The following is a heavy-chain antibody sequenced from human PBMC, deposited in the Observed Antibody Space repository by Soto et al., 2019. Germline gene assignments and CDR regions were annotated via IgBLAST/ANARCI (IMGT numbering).Heavy chain of an antibody. CDR1: GGSFSGYY. CDR2: INHSGST. D-gene: IGHD3-10*01. CDR3: ARRGRGSGSYYTLYYYYYMDV. J-gene: IGHJ6*03. V-gene: IGHV4-34*01. Sequence: QVRLQQWGAGLLKPSETLSLTCAVYGGSFSGYYWSWIRQPPGKGLEWIGEINHSGSTNYNPSLKSRVTISVDTSKNQFSLKLSSVTAADTAVYYCARRGRGSGSYYTLYYYYYMDVWDKGTTVTVSS.